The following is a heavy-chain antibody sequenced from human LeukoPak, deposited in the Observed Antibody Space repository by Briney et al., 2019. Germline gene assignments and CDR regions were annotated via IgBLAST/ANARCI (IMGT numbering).Heavy chain of an antibody. V-gene: IGHV3-74*01. CDR1: GFTSSSYW. D-gene: IGHD3-10*01. J-gene: IGHJ5*02. Sequence: PGGSLRLSCAASGFTSSSYWMHWVRQVPGKGLVWVSRISGDGTARNYADSVKGRFTISRDDAKNTVDLQMNSLRGEDTAMYYCVRGRGSYGWFDPWGQGTLVTVSS. CDR3: VRGRGSYGWFDP. CDR2: ISGDGTAR.